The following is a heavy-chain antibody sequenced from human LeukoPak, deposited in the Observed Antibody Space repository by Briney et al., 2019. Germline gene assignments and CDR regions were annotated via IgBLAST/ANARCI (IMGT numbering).Heavy chain of an antibody. D-gene: IGHD3-22*01. CDR1: GGSISSYY. J-gene: IGHJ5*02. Sequence: AETLCLTCTISGGSISSYYWSWIRQPPGRGLEWIGDIYYSGGANYNPSLKSRVTISVDTSKNQFSLKLSSVTAADTAVYYCARAGTYSYDSSGYYYVGGWFDPWGQGTLVTVSS. CDR2: IYYSGGA. CDR3: ARAGTYSYDSSGYYYVGGWFDP. V-gene: IGHV4-59*01.